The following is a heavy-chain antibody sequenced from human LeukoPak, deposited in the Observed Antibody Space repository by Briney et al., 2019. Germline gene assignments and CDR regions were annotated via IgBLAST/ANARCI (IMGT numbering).Heavy chain of an antibody. CDR1: GYTFTRYV. V-gene: IGHV1-3*01. CDR2: INAGNGNT. J-gene: IGHJ3*01. CDR3: ATDSGDSDAFDV. Sequence: ASVKVSCKASGYTFTRYVIYWVRQDPGQRLEWMGWINAGNGNTKYSQKFQGRVTSTRDTSASIAYMELSSLTSQDTAVYYCATDSGDSDAFDVWGQGTMVTVSS. D-gene: IGHD4-17*01.